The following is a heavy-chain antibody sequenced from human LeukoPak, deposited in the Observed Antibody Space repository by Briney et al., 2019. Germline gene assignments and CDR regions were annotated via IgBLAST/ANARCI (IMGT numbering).Heavy chain of an antibody. Sequence: GGSLRLSCAASGFTFSSYWMHWVRQAPGKGLVWVSRINSDGSSTSYADSVKGRFTISRDNAKNTLYPQMNSLRAEDTAVYYCARVDSGWSREGFDYWGQGTLVTVSS. D-gene: IGHD6-19*01. CDR1: GFTFSSYW. V-gene: IGHV3-74*01. CDR2: INSDGSST. CDR3: ARVDSGWSREGFDY. J-gene: IGHJ4*02.